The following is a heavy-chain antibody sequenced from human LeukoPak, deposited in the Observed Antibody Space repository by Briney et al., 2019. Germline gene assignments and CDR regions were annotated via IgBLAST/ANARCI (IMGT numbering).Heavy chain of an antibody. D-gene: IGHD6-19*01. CDR1: GFTFSSYW. CDR2: IKQDGSEK. J-gene: IGHJ3*02. Sequence: GGSLRLSCAASGFTFSSYWMSWVRQAPWKGLEWVANIKQDGSEKYYVDSVKGRFTISRDNAKNSLYLQMNSLRAEDTAVYYCARLGSGWADAFDIWGQGTMVTVSS. CDR3: ARLGSGWADAFDI. V-gene: IGHV3-7*01.